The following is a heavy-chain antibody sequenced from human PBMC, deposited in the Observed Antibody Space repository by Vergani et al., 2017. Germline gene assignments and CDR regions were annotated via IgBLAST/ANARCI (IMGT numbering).Heavy chain of an antibody. CDR2: FDPEDGET. CDR1: GYTLTELS. D-gene: IGHD2-2*01. CDR3: ARGSPGGPAAILYDY. Sequence: QVQLVQSGAEVKKPGASVKVSCKVSGYTLTELSMHWVRQAPGKGLEWMGGFDPEDGETIYAQKFQGRVTMTRDTSISTAYMELSRLRSDDTAVYYCARGSPGGPAAILYDYWGQGTLVTVSS. J-gene: IGHJ4*02. V-gene: IGHV1-24*01.